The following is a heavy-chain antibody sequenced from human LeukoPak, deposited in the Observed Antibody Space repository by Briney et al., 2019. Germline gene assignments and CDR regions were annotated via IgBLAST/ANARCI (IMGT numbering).Heavy chain of an antibody. D-gene: IGHD6-13*01. CDR3: AKDKAPGSWHTPSVY. J-gene: IGHJ4*02. CDR1: GFTFSTYA. CDR2: ISASGGTT. Sequence: PGGSLTLSCAASGFTFSTYAMSWVRQAPGKGLEWVSGISASGGTTYYADSVKGRFTISRDNSKNTLYLQMNSLRGEDTAVYYCAKDKAPGSWHTPSVYWGQGTLVTVSS. V-gene: IGHV3-23*01.